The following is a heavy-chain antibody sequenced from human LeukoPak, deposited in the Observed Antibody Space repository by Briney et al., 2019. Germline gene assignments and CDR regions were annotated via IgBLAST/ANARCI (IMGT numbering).Heavy chain of an antibody. CDR3: ARVNYYYYYMDV. J-gene: IGHJ6*03. V-gene: IGHV3-11*04. Sequence: PGGSLRLSCAASGFTFSDYYMSWIRQAPGKGLEWVSYISSSGSTIYYADSVEGRFTISRDNAKNSLYLQMNSLRAEDTAVYYCARVNYYYYYMDVWGKGTTVTVSS. CDR1: GFTFSDYY. CDR2: ISSSGSTI.